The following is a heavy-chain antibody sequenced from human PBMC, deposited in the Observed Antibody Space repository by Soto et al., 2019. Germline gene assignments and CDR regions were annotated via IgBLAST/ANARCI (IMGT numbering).Heavy chain of an antibody. CDR1: GYSFTCHY. V-gene: IGHV1-2*02. CDR3: ATGEGVFGIYFTP. CDR2: INPNSGSR. Sequence: GSVKVSCKASGYSFTCHYIHWVRQAPGQGLQWMGWINPNSGSRTYAQKFQGSVTMTRDTSISTVYMELSTLTADYTSFFYFATGEGVFGIYFTPWGQGPL. J-gene: IGHJ5*02. D-gene: IGHD3-10*01.